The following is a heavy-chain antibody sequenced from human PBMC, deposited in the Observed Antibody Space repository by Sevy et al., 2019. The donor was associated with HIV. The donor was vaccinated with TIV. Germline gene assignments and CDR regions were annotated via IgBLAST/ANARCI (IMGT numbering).Heavy chain of an antibody. J-gene: IGHJ4*02. CDR1: GYIFNNYG. Sequence: ASVKVSCKASGYIFNNYGIGWVRQAPGQGLEWMGWISAYNGITNYAHKLQGRVTMTTDTSTSTAYMELRGLRSDDTAVYYCAGVGGYCSGGNCYRLFYFDYWGQGTLVTVSS. D-gene: IGHD2-15*01. CDR2: ISAYNGIT. CDR3: AGVGGYCSGGNCYRLFYFDY. V-gene: IGHV1-18*01.